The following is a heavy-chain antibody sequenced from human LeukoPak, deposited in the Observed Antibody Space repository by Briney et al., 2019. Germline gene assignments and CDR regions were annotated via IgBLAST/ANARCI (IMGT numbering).Heavy chain of an antibody. CDR3: ARGQGTVTTH. Sequence: PSETLSLTCTVSGDSISSAGYYWSWIRQHPGKGLEWIGEINHSGSANYNPSLMSRVTISLDTSKNHFSLNLSSVTAADTAVYYCARGQGTVTTHWGQGTLVTVSS. CDR1: GDSISSAGYY. D-gene: IGHD4-11*01. J-gene: IGHJ4*02. V-gene: IGHV4-34*01. CDR2: INHSGSA.